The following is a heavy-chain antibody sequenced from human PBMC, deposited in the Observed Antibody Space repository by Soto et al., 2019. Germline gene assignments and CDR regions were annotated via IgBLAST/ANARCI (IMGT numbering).Heavy chain of an antibody. J-gene: IGHJ4*02. CDR3: AKGPAAAGWGPNFDY. CDR2: ISGSGGST. D-gene: IGHD6-13*01. V-gene: IGHV3-23*01. CDR1: GFTCSSYA. Sequence: EVQLLESGGGLVQPGGSLRRSCAASGFTCSSYAMSWVRQAPGKGLEWVSAISGSGGSTYYADSGKVRLTISRNNSKNALYLHMFSLRAQGTAVYYCAKGPAAAGWGPNFDYWGQGTLVTVSA.